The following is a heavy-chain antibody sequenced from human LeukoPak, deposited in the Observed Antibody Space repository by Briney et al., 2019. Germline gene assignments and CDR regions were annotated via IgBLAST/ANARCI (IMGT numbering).Heavy chain of an antibody. CDR2: MNPNNGNT. J-gene: IGHJ6*02. CDR1: GYTFTRYD. CDR3: ARGFYYYGLDV. V-gene: IGHV1-8*01. Sequence: VASVKVSYKASGYTFTRYDINWVRQAPGQGLEWLGWMNPNNGNTGYAQRFQGRVTMTRSTSIDTAYMELNTLTSDDTAAYYCARGFYYYGLDVWGQGTTATVSS.